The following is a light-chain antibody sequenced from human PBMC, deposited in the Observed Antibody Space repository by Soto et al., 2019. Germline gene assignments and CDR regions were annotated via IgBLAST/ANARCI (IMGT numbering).Light chain of an antibody. V-gene: IGKV3-20*01. J-gene: IGKJ1*01. CDR3: QQYGSSPT. CDR2: GAS. CDR1: QSVSSNY. Sequence: EIVLTQSPGNLSLSPGERATLSCRASQSVSSNYLAWYQQKPGQAPRLLIYGASSRATGIPDRFSGSGSGTDFTFTISRLEPEDFAVYYCQQYGSSPTFGQGTKVDIK.